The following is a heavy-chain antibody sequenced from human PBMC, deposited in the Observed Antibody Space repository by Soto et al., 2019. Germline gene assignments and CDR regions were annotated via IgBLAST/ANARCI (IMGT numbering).Heavy chain of an antibody. J-gene: IGHJ4*02. V-gene: IGHV3-23*01. CDR1: GFTFSSYA. CDR3: VLWPPYYFAY. D-gene: IGHD3-10*01. CDR2: ISGSGDIT. Sequence: EVPLLESGGGLVQPGGSLRLSCAASGFTFSSYAMSWVRQAPGKGLEWVSAISGSGDITYYADSVKGRFTISRDNSKITLYLQMNSLRAEDTAVYYCVLWPPYYFAYWGQGTLVTVSS.